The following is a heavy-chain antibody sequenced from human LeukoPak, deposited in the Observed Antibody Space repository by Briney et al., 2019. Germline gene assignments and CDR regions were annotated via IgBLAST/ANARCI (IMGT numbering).Heavy chain of an antibody. CDR3: ARDADYGGNPVWFDP. V-gene: IGHV4-61*01. CDR2: IYYSGST. J-gene: IGHJ5*02. CDR1: GGSISSSSYY. D-gene: IGHD4-23*01. Sequence: PSETLSLTCTVSGGSISSSSYYWGWIRQPPGKGLEWIGYIYYSGSTNYNPSLKSRVTISVDTSKNQFSLKLSSVTAADTAVYYCARDADYGGNPVWFDPWGQGTLVTVSS.